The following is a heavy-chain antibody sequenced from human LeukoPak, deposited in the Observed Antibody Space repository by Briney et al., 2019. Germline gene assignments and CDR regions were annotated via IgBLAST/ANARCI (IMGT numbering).Heavy chain of an antibody. CDR3: ARRWEGTFDI. V-gene: IGHV5-51*01. CDR2: IFPGDSDT. J-gene: IGHJ3*02. D-gene: IGHD1-26*01. CDR1: GYSFTRYW. Sequence: GESLKISCKGSGYSFTRYWIGSVRQMPGKGLESMGIIFPGDSDTRYSPPFQGQVTISADKSITTAYLQWSSLKASDTAMYYCARRWEGTFDIWGQGTMVTVSS.